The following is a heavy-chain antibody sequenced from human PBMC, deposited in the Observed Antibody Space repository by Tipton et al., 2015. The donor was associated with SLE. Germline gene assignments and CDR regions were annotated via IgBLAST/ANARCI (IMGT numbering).Heavy chain of an antibody. CDR3: ARKGTSGYGGFDY. CDR1: GGSISSSSYY. V-gene: IGHV4-39*07. Sequence: TLSLTCTVSGGSISSSSYYWGWIRQPPGKGLEWIGSIYHSGSTYYNPSLKSRVTISVDTSKNQFSLKLSSVTAADTAVYYCARKGTSGYGGFDYWGQGTLVTVSS. J-gene: IGHJ4*02. CDR2: IYHSGST. D-gene: IGHD5-12*01.